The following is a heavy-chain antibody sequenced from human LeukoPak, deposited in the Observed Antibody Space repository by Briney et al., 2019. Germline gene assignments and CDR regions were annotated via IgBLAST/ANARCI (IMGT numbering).Heavy chain of an antibody. V-gene: IGHV3-48*03. CDR1: GFTFSSYE. Sequence: GGSLRLSCAASGFTFSSYEVNWVRQAPGKGLEWVSYISSSGSTIYYADSVKGRFTISRDNAKNSLYLQMNSLRAEDTAVYYCARGDYSSGWYYYYYMDVWGKGTTVTVSS. D-gene: IGHD6-19*01. CDR3: ARGDYSSGWYYYYYMDV. J-gene: IGHJ6*03. CDR2: ISSSGSTI.